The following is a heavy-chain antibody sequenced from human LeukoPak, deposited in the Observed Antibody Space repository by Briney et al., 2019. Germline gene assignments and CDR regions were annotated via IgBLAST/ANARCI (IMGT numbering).Heavy chain of an antibody. CDR1: GGSISSSSYY. D-gene: IGHD3-22*01. CDR3: AKGDGGYPYMDV. V-gene: IGHV4-39*07. Sequence: SETLSLTCTVSGGSISSSSYYWGWIRQPPGKGLEWIGSIYYSGSTYYNPSLKSRVTISVDTSKNQFSLKLSSVTAADTALYYCAKGDGGYPYMDVWGKGTTVTVSS. CDR2: IYYSGST. J-gene: IGHJ6*03.